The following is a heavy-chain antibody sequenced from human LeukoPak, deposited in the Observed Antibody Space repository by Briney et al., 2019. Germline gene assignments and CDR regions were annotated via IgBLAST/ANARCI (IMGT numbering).Heavy chain of an antibody. J-gene: IGHJ4*02. Sequence: GGSLRLSCIPSGFTFRNYDMHWVRQAPGKGLEWVAFIRRDGSDRFHADSVKGRFTISRDNSRNTLYLQMSSLRAEDTAVYYCAKQSYISSWNNFDYWGQGTLVTVSS. CDR2: IRRDGSDR. V-gene: IGHV3-30*02. CDR1: GFTFRNYD. D-gene: IGHD6-13*01. CDR3: AKQSYISSWNNFDY.